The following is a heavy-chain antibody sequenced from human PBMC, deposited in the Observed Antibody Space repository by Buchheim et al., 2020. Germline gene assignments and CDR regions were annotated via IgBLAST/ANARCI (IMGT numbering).Heavy chain of an antibody. Sequence: EVQLVQSGAEVKKPGESLKISCKGSGDSFSNYWIGWARQVPGKGLEWMGIFYPGDSSTRYSPSFQGQVTFSADKSISSVYLQWSSLKTSDTAMYYCARLWGGSRESWGQGTL. D-gene: IGHD3-3*01. V-gene: IGHV5-51*01. CDR1: GDSFSNYW. J-gene: IGHJ5*02. CDR2: FYPGDSST. CDR3: ARLWGGSRES.